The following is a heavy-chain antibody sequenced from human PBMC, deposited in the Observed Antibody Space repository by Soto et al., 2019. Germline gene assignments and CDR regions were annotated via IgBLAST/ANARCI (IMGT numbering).Heavy chain of an antibody. CDR2: INPQTGGT. CDR1: GYTFTGYY. J-gene: IGHJ6*02. D-gene: IGHD2-2*01. Sequence: GASVKVSCKASGYTFTGYYIHWVREAPGQGLEWMGWINPQTGGTSYAQKFQGRVTLSRDTSINTAYLELTRVRFDDAAVYFCARERYQVISDGMDVWG. V-gene: IGHV1-2*02. CDR3: ARERYQVISDGMDV.